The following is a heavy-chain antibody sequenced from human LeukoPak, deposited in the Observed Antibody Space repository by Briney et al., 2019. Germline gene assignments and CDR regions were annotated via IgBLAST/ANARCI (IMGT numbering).Heavy chain of an antibody. J-gene: IGHJ4*02. CDR2: IAWNGGNI. CDR3: AKDIGSGYYGSYDY. V-gene: IGHV3-9*01. D-gene: IGHD3-22*01. CDR1: GFTFADYA. Sequence: PGRSLRLSCAASGFTFADYAMHWVRQAPGKGLEWVSGIAWNGGNIGYADSVKGRFTISRDNTKNSLHLQMNSLRAEDTAFYYCAKDIGSGYYGSYDYWGQGTLVTVSS.